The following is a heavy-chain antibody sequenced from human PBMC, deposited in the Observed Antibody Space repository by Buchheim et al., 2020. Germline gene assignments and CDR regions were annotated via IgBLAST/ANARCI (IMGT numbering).Heavy chain of an antibody. V-gene: IGHV4-30-2*01. Sequence: QLQLQESGSGLVKPSQTLSLTCAVSGGSISSGGYSWSWIRQPPGKGLEWIGYIYHSGSTYYNPSLKSRVTISVDRSKNQVSLKLSSVTAADTAVYYCARTIAFYCSSTSCYRPYGMDVWGQGTT. CDR3: ARTIAFYCSSTSCYRPYGMDV. D-gene: IGHD2-2*01. CDR1: GGSISSGGYS. CDR2: IYHSGST. J-gene: IGHJ6*02.